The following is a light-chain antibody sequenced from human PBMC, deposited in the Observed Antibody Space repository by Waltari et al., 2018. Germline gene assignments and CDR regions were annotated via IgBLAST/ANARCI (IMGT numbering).Light chain of an antibody. J-gene: IGLJ3*02. Sequence: QSALTQPASVSGSPGQSITISCTGTRSAIGNSAYVCWHQQYPGKAPKVIIYEVTNRPSGVSNRFSASKSGNTASLTISGLQAEDEADYYCSSFTTSNTWVFGGGTALTVL. CDR2: EVT. V-gene: IGLV2-14*01. CDR3: SSFTTSNTWV. CDR1: RSAIGNSAY.